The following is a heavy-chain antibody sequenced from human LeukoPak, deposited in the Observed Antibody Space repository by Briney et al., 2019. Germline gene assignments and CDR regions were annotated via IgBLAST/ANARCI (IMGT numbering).Heavy chain of an antibody. V-gene: IGHV6-1*01. Sequence: SQTLSLTCAISGDSVSSNRASWTWIRQSPSRGLEWLGRTYYRSKWYNDYAVSLKSRISINPDTSKNQFSLQLNSVAPEDTAVYYCSRSDGASDFDYWGQGTLVTVSS. CDR3: SRSDGASDFDY. CDR2: TYYRSKWYN. J-gene: IGHJ4*02. D-gene: IGHD5-24*01. CDR1: GDSVSSNRAS.